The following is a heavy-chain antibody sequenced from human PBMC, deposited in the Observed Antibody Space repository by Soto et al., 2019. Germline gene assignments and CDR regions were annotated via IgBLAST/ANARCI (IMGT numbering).Heavy chain of an antibody. Sequence: QVQLVESGGGVVQPGRSLRLSCAASGFTFSSYAMHWVRQAPGKGLEWVAVISYDGSNKYYADSVKGRFTISRDNSKNTLYLQMNSLRAEDTAVYYCASPDSSGLHIDYWGQGTLVTVS. CDR3: ASPDSSGLHIDY. CDR2: ISYDGSNK. V-gene: IGHV3-30-3*01. CDR1: GFTFSSYA. J-gene: IGHJ4*02. D-gene: IGHD3-22*01.